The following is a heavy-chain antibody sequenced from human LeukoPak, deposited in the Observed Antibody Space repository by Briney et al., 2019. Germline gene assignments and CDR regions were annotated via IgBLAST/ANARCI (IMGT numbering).Heavy chain of an antibody. CDR3: AREKRYSSSYPYGWFDP. V-gene: IGHV3-30-3*01. CDR2: ISYDGSNK. Sequence: PGGSLRLSCAASGFTFSSYWMSWVRQAPGKGLEWVAVISYDGSNKYYADSVKGRFTISRDNSKDTLYLQMNSLRAEDTAVYYCAREKRYSSSYPYGWFDPWGQGTLVTVSS. J-gene: IGHJ5*02. CDR1: GFTFSSYW. D-gene: IGHD6-6*01.